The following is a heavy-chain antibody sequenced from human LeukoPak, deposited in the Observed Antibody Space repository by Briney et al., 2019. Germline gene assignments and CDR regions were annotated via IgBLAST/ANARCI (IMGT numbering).Heavy chain of an antibody. CDR3: ARHSYYYDSSGYYYVGAFDI. CDR1: GGSIRSSSYY. CDR2: IYYSGST. J-gene: IGHJ3*02. Sequence: SETLSLTCTVSGGSIRSSSYYWGWIRQPPGKGLEWIGSIYYSGSTYYNPSLKSRVTISVDTSKNQFSLKLSSVTAADTAVYYCARHSYYYDSSGYYYVGAFDIWGQGTMVTVSS. D-gene: IGHD3-22*01. V-gene: IGHV4-39*01.